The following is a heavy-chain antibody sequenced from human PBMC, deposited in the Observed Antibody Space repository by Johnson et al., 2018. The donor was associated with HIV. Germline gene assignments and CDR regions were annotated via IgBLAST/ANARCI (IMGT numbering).Heavy chain of an antibody. Sequence: EVQLVESGGGLVQPGGSLRLSCAASGFTVSSNYMSWVRQAPGKGLEWVSVISSGSDTYYADSVKDRFTISRDNSKNTLYLQMNRLRAEDTAVYYCARGGYYDSSGSAFDIWGQGTMVTVSS. V-gene: IGHV3-66*01. CDR1: GFTVSSNY. J-gene: IGHJ3*02. D-gene: IGHD3-22*01. CDR3: ARGGYYDSSGSAFDI. CDR2: ISSGSDT.